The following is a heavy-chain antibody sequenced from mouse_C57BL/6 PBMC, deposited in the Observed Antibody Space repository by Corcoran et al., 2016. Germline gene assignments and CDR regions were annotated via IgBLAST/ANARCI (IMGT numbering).Heavy chain of an antibody. CDR2: ISYDGSN. CDR1: GYSITSGYY. V-gene: IGHV3-6*01. J-gene: IGHJ3*01. Sequence: DVQLQESGPGLVKPSQSLSLTCSVTGYSITSGYYWNWIRQFPGNKLEWMGYISYDGSNNYNPSLKNRISITRDTSKNQFFLKLNSVTTEDTATYYCARVNFSYWGQGTLVTVSA. CDR3: ARVNFSY.